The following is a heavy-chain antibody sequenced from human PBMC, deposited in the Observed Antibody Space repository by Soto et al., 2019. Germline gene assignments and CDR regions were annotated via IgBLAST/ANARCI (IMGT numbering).Heavy chain of an antibody. J-gene: IGHJ3*02. CDR1: GGTLNSNA. D-gene: IGHD4-4*01. CDR3: ARDLERVGVTTLGPHDAFDI. CDR2: IIPIFGTA. Sequence: PVEVSCKDSGGTLNSNAISWVRQAQGQRLDWMGGIIPIFGTANYAQKFQGRVTITADESTSTAYMELSSLRSEDTAVYYCARDLERVGVTTLGPHDAFDIWGQGTMVTVS. V-gene: IGHV1-69*01.